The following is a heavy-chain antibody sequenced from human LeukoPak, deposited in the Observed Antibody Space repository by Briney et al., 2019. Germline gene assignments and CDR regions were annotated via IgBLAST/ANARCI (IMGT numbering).Heavy chain of an antibody. J-gene: IGHJ5*02. CDR2: ISAYNGNT. Sequence: GASVKVSRKASGYTFTSYGISWVRQAPGQGLEWMGWISAYNGNTNYAQKLQGRVTMTTDTSTSTAYMELRSLRSDDTAVYYCARDLLYQVWFGVNNNWFDPWGQGTLVTVSS. D-gene: IGHD3-10*01. V-gene: IGHV1-18*04. CDR3: ARDLLYQVWFGVNNNWFDP. CDR1: GYTFTSYG.